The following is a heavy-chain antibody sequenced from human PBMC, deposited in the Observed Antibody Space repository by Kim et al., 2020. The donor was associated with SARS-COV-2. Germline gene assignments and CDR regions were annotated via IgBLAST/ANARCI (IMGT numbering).Heavy chain of an antibody. D-gene: IGHD2-8*01. CDR3: ARDNDYCANTVCQNWFDP. CDR2: TYYRSKWYN. J-gene: IGHJ5*02. Sequence: SQTLSHTCTISGDSVSRNSVAWNWIRQSPSRGLEWLGRTYYRSKWYNDYAVSVKSRISINPDTSKNQFSLQLSSVTPGDTAVYYCARDNDYCANTVCQNWFDPWGQGTLVTVSS. CDR1: GDSVSRNSVA. V-gene: IGHV6-1*01.